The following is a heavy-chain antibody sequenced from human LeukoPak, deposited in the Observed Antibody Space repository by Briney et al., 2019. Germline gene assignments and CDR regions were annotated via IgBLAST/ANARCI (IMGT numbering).Heavy chain of an antibody. Sequence: GGSLRISCAASGFTFSSYAMSWVRQAPGKGLEWVSAISGSGGSTYYADSVKGRFTISRDNSKNTLYLQMNSLRAEDTAVYYCAKHDGSGSYYRFGYWGQGTLVTVSS. J-gene: IGHJ4*02. CDR2: ISGSGGST. CDR3: AKHDGSGSYYRFGY. V-gene: IGHV3-23*01. CDR1: GFTFSSYA. D-gene: IGHD3-10*01.